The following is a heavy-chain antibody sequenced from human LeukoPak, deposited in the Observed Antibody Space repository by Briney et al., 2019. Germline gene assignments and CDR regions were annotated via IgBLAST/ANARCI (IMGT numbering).Heavy chain of an antibody. D-gene: IGHD3-3*01. V-gene: IGHV4-39*01. CDR2: IYYSGST. Sequence: SETLSLTCTVSGASISSGSHYWGWIRQPPGKGLEYIGSIYYSGSTYYNPSLKSRATISVDTSKNQFSLKLSSVTAPDTALYYCARHKPADFWSGYFDFWGQGTLVTVSS. J-gene: IGHJ4*02. CDR1: GASISSGSHY. CDR3: ARHKPADFWSGYFDF.